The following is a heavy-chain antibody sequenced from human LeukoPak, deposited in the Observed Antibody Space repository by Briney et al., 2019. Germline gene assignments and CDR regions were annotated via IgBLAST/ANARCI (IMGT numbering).Heavy chain of an antibody. D-gene: IGHD1-7*01. CDR1: GFSLSSHW. V-gene: IGHV3-7*01. CDR2: ISQDGSAR. CDR3: ARWEIRGTAHQLDY. J-gene: IGHJ4*02. Sequence: GGSLRLSCAASGFSLSSHWMTWVRQAPGKGLEWVANISQDGSARYYVDSVKGRFTISRDNAKNSMFLQMNSLRAEDTAVYYCARWEIRGTAHQLDYWGQGTLVTVSS.